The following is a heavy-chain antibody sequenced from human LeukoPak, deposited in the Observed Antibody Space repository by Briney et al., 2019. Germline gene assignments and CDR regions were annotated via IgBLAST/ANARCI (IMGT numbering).Heavy chain of an antibody. CDR3: ARERAMLGYYYYGMDV. V-gene: IGHV1-46*01. D-gene: IGHD2-2*01. Sequence: ASVKVSCKASGYTFTGYYMHWVRQAPGQGLEWMGIINPSGGSTAYAQKFQGRVTMTRDTSTSTVYMELSSLRSEDTAVYYCARERAMLGYYYYGMDVWGQGTTVTVSS. CDR2: INPSGGST. CDR1: GYTFTGYY. J-gene: IGHJ6*02.